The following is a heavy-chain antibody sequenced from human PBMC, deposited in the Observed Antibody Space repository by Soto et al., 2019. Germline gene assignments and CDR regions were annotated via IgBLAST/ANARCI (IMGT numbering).Heavy chain of an antibody. CDR3: AKDLYSNYGDAFDI. V-gene: IGHV3-9*01. CDR2: ISWNSDNI. CDR1: GFTFDDYA. D-gene: IGHD4-4*01. J-gene: IGHJ3*02. Sequence: GGSLRLSCAASGFTFDDYATHWVRQAPGKGLEWVSGISWNSDNIGYADSVKGRFTISRDNVKNSLYLQMNSLRAEDTALYYCAKDLYSNYGDAFDIWGQGTMVTVSS.